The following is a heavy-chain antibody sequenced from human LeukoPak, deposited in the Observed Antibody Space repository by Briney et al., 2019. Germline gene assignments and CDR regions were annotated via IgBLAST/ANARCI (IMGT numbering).Heavy chain of an antibody. Sequence: PGGSLRLSCIASGFTFSSYAMTWVRQAPGKRLEWFSGISGSGGTTYSADSVKGRFTISRDNSKNTLYLQMNRLRAEATATYYCARVIFNVWELYGLGDYWGEGTLVTVSS. J-gene: IGHJ4*02. CDR3: ARVIFNVWELYGLGDY. V-gene: IGHV3-23*01. CDR2: ISGSGGTT. D-gene: IGHD1-26*01. CDR1: GFTFSSYA.